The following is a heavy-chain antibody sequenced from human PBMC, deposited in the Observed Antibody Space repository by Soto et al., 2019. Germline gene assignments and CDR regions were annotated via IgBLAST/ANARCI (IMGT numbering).Heavy chain of an antibody. D-gene: IGHD5-18*01. V-gene: IGHV1-2*02. CDR1: GYIFSDYY. CDR2: IDPRNGGT. J-gene: IGHJ4*02. CDR3: ARVLYRNVIHA. Sequence: QVQLVQSGSDVKKPGASFTVSCKASGYIFSDYYIHWVRQAPGQGLEWMGWIDPRNGGTKYAQKFQDRLTMTTDTSTSTAFLELRRLRRDDTAVFFCARVLYRNVIHAWCQGTLVTVSS.